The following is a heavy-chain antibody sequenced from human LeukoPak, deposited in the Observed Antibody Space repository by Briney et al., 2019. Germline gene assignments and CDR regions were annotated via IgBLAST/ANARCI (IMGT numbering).Heavy chain of an antibody. CDR1: GFTFSSYA. CDR2: ISYDGSNK. CDR3: ARAPAAITY. D-gene: IGHD2-2*01. Sequence: PGRSLRLSCAASGFTFSSYAMHWVRQAPGKGLEWVAVISYDGSNKYYADSVKGRFTISRDNSKNTLYLQMNSLRAEDTAVYYCARAPAAITYWGQGTLVTVSS. V-gene: IGHV3-30*04. J-gene: IGHJ4*02.